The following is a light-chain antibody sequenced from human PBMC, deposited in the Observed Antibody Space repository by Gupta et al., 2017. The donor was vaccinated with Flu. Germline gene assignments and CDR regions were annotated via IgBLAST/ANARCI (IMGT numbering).Light chain of an antibody. CDR1: GASIAGSD. V-gene: IGLV6-57*01. CDR3: QCYDTSNSAGV. J-gene: IGLJ2*01. CDR2: EVN. Sequence: TITCSRSGASIAGSDEQCDQQHPGNSPTNVNYEVNGKPTGVSDRFSGFFDSTSNSAALITTGLKTEEEAEYYCQCYDTSNSAGVFGGGTKLTVL.